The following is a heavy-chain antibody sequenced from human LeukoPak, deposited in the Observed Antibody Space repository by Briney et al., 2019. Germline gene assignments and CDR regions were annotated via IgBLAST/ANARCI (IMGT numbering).Heavy chain of an antibody. J-gene: IGHJ4*02. CDR1: GGSISSSSYY. CDR2: IYYSGST. Sequence: SETLSLTCTVSGGSISSSSYYWGWIRQPPGKGLEWIGSIYYSGSTYYNPSLKSRVTISVDTSKNQFSLKLSSVTAADTAVYYCARGRDVRGVIYYFDYWGQGTLVTVSS. D-gene: IGHD3-10*01. CDR3: ARGRDVRGVIYYFDY. V-gene: IGHV4-39*07.